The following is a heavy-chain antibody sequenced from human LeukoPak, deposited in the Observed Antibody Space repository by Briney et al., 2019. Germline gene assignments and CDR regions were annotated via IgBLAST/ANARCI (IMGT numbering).Heavy chain of an antibody. Sequence: GGSLRLSCAASGFTFSSYAMSCVRQAPGKGLEWVSAISGSGGSTYYADSVKGRFTISRDNSKNTLYLQMNSLRAEDTAVYYCAKVPRVGATQGVGYWGQGTLVTVSS. J-gene: IGHJ4*02. CDR3: AKVPRVGATQGVGY. D-gene: IGHD1-26*01. CDR2: ISGSGGST. CDR1: GFTFSSYA. V-gene: IGHV3-23*01.